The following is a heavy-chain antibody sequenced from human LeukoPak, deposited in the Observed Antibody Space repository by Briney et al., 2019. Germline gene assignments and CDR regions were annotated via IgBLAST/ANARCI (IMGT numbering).Heavy chain of an antibody. V-gene: IGHV4-4*07. CDR1: GGSISSYY. CDR2: IYTSGST. D-gene: IGHD3-3*01. Sequence: SETLSLTCTVSGGSISSYYWSWIRQPAGKGLEWIGRIYTSGSTNYNPSLKSRVTMSVDTSKNQFSLKLSSVTAADTAVYHCARDRASETYYDFWSGYYGDAFDIWGQGTMVTVSS. CDR3: ARDRASETYYDFWSGYYGDAFDI. J-gene: IGHJ3*02.